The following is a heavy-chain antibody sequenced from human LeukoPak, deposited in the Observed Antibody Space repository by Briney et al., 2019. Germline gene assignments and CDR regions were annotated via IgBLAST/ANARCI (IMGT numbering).Heavy chain of an antibody. CDR3: ARDDYYDSSGYIY. J-gene: IGHJ4*02. D-gene: IGHD3-22*01. Sequence: GGSLRLSRAASGFTFSSYAMSWVRQAPGKGLEWVSAISGSGGSTYYVDSVKGRFTISRDNSKNTLYLQMNSLGAEDTAVYYCARDDYYDSSGYIYWGQGTLVTVSS. V-gene: IGHV3-23*01. CDR2: ISGSGGST. CDR1: GFTFSSYA.